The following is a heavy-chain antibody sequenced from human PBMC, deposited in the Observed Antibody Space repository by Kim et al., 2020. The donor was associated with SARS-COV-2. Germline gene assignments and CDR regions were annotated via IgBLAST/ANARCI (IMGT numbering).Heavy chain of an antibody. Sequence: GGSLRLSCAASGFTFKDSYMSWIRQAPGKGLEWVSHISSSGNTIYYADSLKGRFTISRDNANNSVYLQLNSLGAEDTAVYYCARGKYSSSVWGQGTLVTV. CDR3: ARGKYSSSV. D-gene: IGHD6-6*01. CDR1: GFTFKDSY. J-gene: IGHJ4*02. V-gene: IGHV3-11*01. CDR2: ISSSGNTI.